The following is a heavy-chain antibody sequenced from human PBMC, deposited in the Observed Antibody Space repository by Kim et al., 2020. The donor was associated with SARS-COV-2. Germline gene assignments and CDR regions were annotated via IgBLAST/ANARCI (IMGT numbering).Heavy chain of an antibody. D-gene: IGHD3-10*01. J-gene: IGHJ5*02. CDR1: GYTFTSYD. CDR3: ARGRMVRGVIITLWFDP. CDR2: MNPNSGNT. V-gene: IGHV1-8*01. Sequence: ASVKVSCKASGYTFTSYDINWVRQATGQGLEWMGWMNPNSGNTGYAQKFQGRVTMTRNTSISTAYMELSSLRSEDTAVYYCARGRMVRGVIITLWFDPWGQGTLVTVSS.